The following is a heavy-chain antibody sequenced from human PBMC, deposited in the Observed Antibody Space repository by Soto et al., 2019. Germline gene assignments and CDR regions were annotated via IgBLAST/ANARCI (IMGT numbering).Heavy chain of an antibody. J-gene: IGHJ6*03. CDR1: GFTFSSYA. Sequence: GGSLRLSCAASGFTFSSYAMSWVRQAPGKGLEWVSAISGSGGSTYYADSVKGRFTISRDNSKNTLYLQMNSLRAEDTAVYYCARWGRFGVVSQYYYYMDVWGKGTTVTVSS. V-gene: IGHV3-23*01. CDR2: ISGSGGST. CDR3: ARWGRFGVVSQYYYYMDV. D-gene: IGHD3-3*01.